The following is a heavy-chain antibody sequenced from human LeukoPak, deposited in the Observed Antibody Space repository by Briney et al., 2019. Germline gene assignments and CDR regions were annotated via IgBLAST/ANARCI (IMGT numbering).Heavy chain of an antibody. V-gene: IGHV3-7*03. J-gene: IGHJ4*02. CDR3: VRNLAVAGTCFDS. Sequence: GGSLRLSCAASGFTFSSYSMNWVRLAPGTGLEWVANIKQDGSDRNYVTSVRGRFTISRDNAESSLYLQMNSLRVEDTAVYYCVRNLAVAGTCFDSWGQGTLVTVSS. D-gene: IGHD6-19*01. CDR1: GFTFSSYS. CDR2: IKQDGSDR.